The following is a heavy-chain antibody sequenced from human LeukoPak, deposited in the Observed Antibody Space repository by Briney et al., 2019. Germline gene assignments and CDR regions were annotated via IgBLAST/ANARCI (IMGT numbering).Heavy chain of an antibody. Sequence: SETLSLTCGVYGGSFSDYYWSWIRQPPGKGLEWIGEINHSGSTNYNPSLKSRVTISVDTSKNQFSLKVNSVTPEDTAVYYCASSYATGSSSALDYWGQGTLVTVSS. J-gene: IGHJ4*02. V-gene: IGHV4-34*01. CDR1: GGSFSDYY. CDR2: INHSGST. D-gene: IGHD6-6*01. CDR3: ASSYATGSSSALDY.